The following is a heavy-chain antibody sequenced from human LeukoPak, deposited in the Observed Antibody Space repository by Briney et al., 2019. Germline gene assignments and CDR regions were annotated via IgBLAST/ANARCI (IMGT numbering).Heavy chain of an antibody. V-gene: IGHV3-33*01. Sequence: GGSLRLSCAASGFIFSNDAMHWVRQAPGKGLEWVAFIWFDGSNKHYADSVKGRFTISRDNSEDTLYLQMNSLRAEDTAIYYCVRDPSGSGFAFDSWGQGALVTVSS. CDR1: GFIFSNDA. CDR3: VRDPSGSGFAFDS. J-gene: IGHJ4*02. CDR2: IWFDGSNK. D-gene: IGHD1-1*01.